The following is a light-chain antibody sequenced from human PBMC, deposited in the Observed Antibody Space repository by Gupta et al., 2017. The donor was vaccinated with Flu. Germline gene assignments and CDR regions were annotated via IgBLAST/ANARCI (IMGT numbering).Light chain of an antibody. CDR2: STS. CDR3: QQLNTYPLT. Sequence: DIQLTQSPSFLSASVGDRVTITCRASQGISGYLAWYQQKSGKAPKLLIYSTSTLQSGVPSRFSGSGSGTEFTLTISSLQPEDYATYYCQQLNTYPLTFGQGTKVEIK. J-gene: IGKJ1*01. V-gene: IGKV1-9*01. CDR1: QGISGY.